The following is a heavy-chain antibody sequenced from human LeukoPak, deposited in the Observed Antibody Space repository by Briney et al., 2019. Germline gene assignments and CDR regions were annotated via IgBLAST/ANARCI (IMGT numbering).Heavy chain of an antibody. CDR3: ARDTRRRTYYYDSSGYSYYFDY. J-gene: IGHJ4*02. V-gene: IGHV3-33*01. CDR1: GFTFSSYG. Sequence: GRSLRLSCAASGFTFSSYGMHWVRQAPGKGLEWVAVIWYDGSNKYYADSVKGRFTISRDNSKNTLYLQMNSLRAEDTAVYYCARDTRRRTYYYDSSGYSYYFDYWGQGTLVTVSS. D-gene: IGHD3-22*01. CDR2: IWYDGSNK.